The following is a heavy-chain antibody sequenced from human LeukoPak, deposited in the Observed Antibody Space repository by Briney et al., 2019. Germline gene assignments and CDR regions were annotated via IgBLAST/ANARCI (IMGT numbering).Heavy chain of an antibody. CDR2: ISAYNGNT. V-gene: IGHV1-18*01. CDR1: GYTLPSYG. J-gene: IGHJ6*02. Sequence: ASVKVSCKASGYTLPSYGISWLRLAPGQGIEWLGWISAYNGNTNYAQKLQGRVTMTTDTSTSTDYMELRSLRSDDTAVYFCAKHVDPYYYGMDVWGQGTTVTVSS. D-gene: IGHD5-12*01. CDR3: AKHVDPYYYGMDV.